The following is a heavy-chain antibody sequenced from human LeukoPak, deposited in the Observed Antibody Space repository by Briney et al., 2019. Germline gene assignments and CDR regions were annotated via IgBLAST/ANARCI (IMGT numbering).Heavy chain of an antibody. CDR3: AKTRYSSGWYFANFDY. J-gene: IGHJ4*02. CDR2: ISGSGGST. D-gene: IGHD6-19*01. Sequence: GGSLRLSCAASGFTFSSYAMSWVRQAPGKGLEWVSAISGSGGSTYYADSVKGRFTISRDNSKNTLYLQMNSLRAEDTAVYYCAKTRYSSGWYFANFDYWGQGTLVTVSS. CDR1: GFTFSSYA. V-gene: IGHV3-23*01.